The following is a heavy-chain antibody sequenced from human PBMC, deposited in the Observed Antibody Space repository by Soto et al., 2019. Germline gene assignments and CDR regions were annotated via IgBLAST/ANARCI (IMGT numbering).Heavy chain of an antibody. Sequence: GGSLRLSCAASGFSISRYWMSWVRQAPGEGLEWVADKKQDGSEEYYVDSVKGRFTVSRDNAKNSVYLQLTSLRVGDTALYYCARGGFSYGTGIEHWGQGALVTVS. V-gene: IGHV3-7*01. D-gene: IGHD5-18*01. CDR2: KKQDGSEE. CDR3: ARGGFSYGTGIEH. J-gene: IGHJ5*02. CDR1: GFSISRYW.